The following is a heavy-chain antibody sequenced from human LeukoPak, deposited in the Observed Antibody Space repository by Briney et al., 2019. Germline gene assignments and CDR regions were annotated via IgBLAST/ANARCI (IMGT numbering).Heavy chain of an antibody. CDR3: ATYRQVLLPFES. Sequence: GGSLRLSCAASGFTFSSYGMHWVRQAPGKGLEWVSAISGSGGSTYFADSVKGRFTISRDNSKSTVYLQMNSLRAEDTAIYYCATYRQVLLPFESWGQGTLVTVSS. CDR1: GFTFSSYG. V-gene: IGHV3-23*01. CDR2: ISGSGGST. J-gene: IGHJ4*02. D-gene: IGHD2-8*02.